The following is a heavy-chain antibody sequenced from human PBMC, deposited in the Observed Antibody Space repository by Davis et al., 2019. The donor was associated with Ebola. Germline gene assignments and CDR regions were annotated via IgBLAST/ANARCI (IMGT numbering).Heavy chain of an antibody. CDR3: ARGAAGSGVYFDP. Sequence: GESLKISCVASGFSFSTYGMHWVRQAPGKGLEWVAATFFDGSEKFYADSVKGRFTISRDNAKNTVYLQMNSLRAEDTAVYFCARGAAGSGVYFDPWGQGTLVTVSS. D-gene: IGHD2-15*01. V-gene: IGHV3-33*08. CDR1: GFSFSTYG. CDR2: TFFDGSEK. J-gene: IGHJ5*02.